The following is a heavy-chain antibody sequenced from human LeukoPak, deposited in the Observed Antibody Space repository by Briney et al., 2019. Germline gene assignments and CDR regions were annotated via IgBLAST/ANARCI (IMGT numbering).Heavy chain of an antibody. J-gene: IGHJ3*01. CDR2: IYSGGTT. D-gene: IGHD4-23*01. CDR1: GFSVSSNH. CDR3: ARDADYGGSPDAFDV. V-gene: IGHV3-53*01. Sequence: PGRTLRLSCAVSGFSVSSNHMSWVRQAPGKGLKWVSIIYSGGTTYYADSVKGRFTISRDNSKNTLYLQMNPLRAEDTAVYYCARDADYGGSPDAFDVWGRGTIVTVSS.